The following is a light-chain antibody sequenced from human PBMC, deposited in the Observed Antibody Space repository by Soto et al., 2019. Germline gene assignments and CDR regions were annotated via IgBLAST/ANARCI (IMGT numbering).Light chain of an antibody. CDR3: TSYTDGSNLVV. V-gene: IGLV2-14*01. J-gene: IGLJ2*01. CDR2: EVS. Sequence: QSALTQPASVSGSPGQSITISCTGTSSDVGGYNYVSWYQQHPVKAPKLMIYEVSNRPSGVSNRFSGSKSGNTASLTISGLQAEDEADYYCTSYTDGSNLVVFGGGTKLTVL. CDR1: SSDVGGYNY.